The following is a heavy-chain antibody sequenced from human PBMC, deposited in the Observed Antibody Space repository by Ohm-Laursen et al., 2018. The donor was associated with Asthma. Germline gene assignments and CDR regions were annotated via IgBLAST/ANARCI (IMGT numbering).Heavy chain of an antibody. J-gene: IGHJ4*02. CDR3: ARGAFYYESTGYYFFDH. CDR1: GDSINSGNNY. V-gene: IGHV4-31*03. Sequence: SQTLSLTCTVSGDSINSGNNYWSWIRQHPGKSLEWIGYIYYSGLTYSNPSLRSRVIISVDTSTNQFSLNLTSMTAADTAVYYCARGAFYYESTGYYFFDHWGQGALVTVSS. CDR2: IYYSGLT. D-gene: IGHD3-22*01.